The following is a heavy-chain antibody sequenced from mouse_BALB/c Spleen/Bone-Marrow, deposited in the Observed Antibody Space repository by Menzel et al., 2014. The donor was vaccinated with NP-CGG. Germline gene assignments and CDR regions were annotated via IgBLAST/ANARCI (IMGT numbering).Heavy chain of an antibody. CDR3: ERSGSSSGYFDY. CDR1: GFTFSSFG. V-gene: IGHV5-17*02. J-gene: IGHJ2*01. D-gene: IGHD1-1*01. CDR2: ISSGSSTI. Sequence: DLHLVESGGGLVQPGGSRQLSCAASGFTFSSFGMHWVRQAPEKGLEWVAYISSGSSTIYYADTVMGRFTISRDNHKNTLFLQMTSLRPEDTAMYYCERSGSSSGYFDYWGQGTTLTVSS.